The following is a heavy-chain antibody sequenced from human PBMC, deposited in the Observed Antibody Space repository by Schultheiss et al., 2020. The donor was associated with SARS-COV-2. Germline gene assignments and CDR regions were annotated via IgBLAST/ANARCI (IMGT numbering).Heavy chain of an antibody. CDR3: ARVWYSSSPFDP. CDR1: GGSFSGYY. D-gene: IGHD6-13*01. CDR2: IYPSGAT. V-gene: IGHV4-59*10. J-gene: IGHJ5*02. Sequence: GSLSLTCAVYGGSFSGYYWSWIRQPAGKGLEWIGRIYPSGATDYNPSLKSRVTISVDASKNQFSLKLTSVTAADAAVYYCARVWYSSSPFDPWGQGTLVTVSS.